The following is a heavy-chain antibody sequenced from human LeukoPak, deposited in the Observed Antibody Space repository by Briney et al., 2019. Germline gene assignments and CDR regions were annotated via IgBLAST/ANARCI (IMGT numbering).Heavy chain of an antibody. CDR2: VSNSGDYI. CDR1: GFSFSSYR. J-gene: IGHJ4*02. D-gene: IGHD3-22*01. Sequence: GGSLRLSCAASGFSFSSYRMNWVRQAPGKGLEWVSSVSNSGDYIHYADSVKGRFTISRDNSKNSLYLQMNSLRAEDTAVYYCANGPIYYYDSSGYYYEENWGQGTLVTVSS. V-gene: IGHV3-21*04. CDR3: ANGPIYYYDSSGYYYEEN.